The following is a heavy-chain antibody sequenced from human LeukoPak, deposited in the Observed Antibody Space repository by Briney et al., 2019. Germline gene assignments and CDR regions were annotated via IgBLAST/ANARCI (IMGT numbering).Heavy chain of an antibody. Sequence: PGGSLRLSCVPSGFSFSNYAMSWVRQAPGKGLVWVSRINSDGSSTTYADSVKGRFTISRDNAKNTLYLQMDSLRAEDTAVYYCARGFRVITVAGFDYWGQGTLVTVSS. CDR1: GFSFSNYA. CDR2: INSDGSST. D-gene: IGHD6-19*01. CDR3: ARGFRVITVAGFDY. V-gene: IGHV3-74*01. J-gene: IGHJ4*02.